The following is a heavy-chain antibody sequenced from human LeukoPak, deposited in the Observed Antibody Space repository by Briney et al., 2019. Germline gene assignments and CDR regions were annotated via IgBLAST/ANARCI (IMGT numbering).Heavy chain of an antibody. Sequence: GGSLRLSCAASGFTFSSYAMSWVRQAPGKGLEWVSAISGSGGSTYYADSVKGRFTISRDNSKNTLYLQMNSLRAEDTAVYYCARVETNGYDFWSGYQTYNWFDPWGQGTLVTVSS. CDR1: GFTFSSYA. J-gene: IGHJ5*02. CDR2: ISGSGGST. CDR3: ARVETNGYDFWSGYQTYNWFDP. V-gene: IGHV3-23*01. D-gene: IGHD3-3*01.